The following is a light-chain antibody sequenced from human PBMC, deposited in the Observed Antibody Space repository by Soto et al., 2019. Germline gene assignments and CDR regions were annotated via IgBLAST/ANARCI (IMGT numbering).Light chain of an antibody. CDR1: QSILYSSNNKNL. Sequence: DIVMTQSPEYLAVSLGERATINCRSSQSILYSSNNKNLIAWYQQKPGQPPKLLIYWASTRQSGVPDRFSGSGSGTDFTLTISRLEPEDFAVYYCRQSATSPRTFGQGTKVEIK. CDR3: RQSATSPRT. CDR2: WAS. V-gene: IGKV4-1*01. J-gene: IGKJ1*01.